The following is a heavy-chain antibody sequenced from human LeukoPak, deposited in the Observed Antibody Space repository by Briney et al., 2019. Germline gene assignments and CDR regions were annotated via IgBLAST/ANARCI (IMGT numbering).Heavy chain of an antibody. J-gene: IGHJ3*01. CDR1: GFTFSSYA. CDR2: INSDGSEG. Sequence: GGSLRLSCAASGFTFSSYAMSWVRQAPGKGLEWVASINSDGSEGYYADVVKGRFTISRDNAKNSLYLQINSLRAEDTAVYYCARSSYSSSSSVWGQGTMVTVSS. D-gene: IGHD6-6*01. V-gene: IGHV3-7*03. CDR3: ARSSYSSSSSV.